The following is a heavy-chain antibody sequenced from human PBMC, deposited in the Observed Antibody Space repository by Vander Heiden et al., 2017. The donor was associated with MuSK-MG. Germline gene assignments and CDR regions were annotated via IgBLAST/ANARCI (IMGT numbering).Heavy chain of an antibody. CDR2: IIPIFGTA. CDR3: ARELYYYGSGRESLYYYYGMDV. D-gene: IGHD3-10*01. V-gene: IGHV1-69*06. J-gene: IGHJ6*02. CDR1: GATFSSYA. Sequence: QVQLVQSGAEVKKPGSSVKVSCKASGATFSSYAISWVRQAPGQGLEWMGGIIPIFGTANYAQKFQGRVTITADKSTSTAYMELSSLRSEDTAVYYCARELYYYGSGRESLYYYYGMDVWGQGTTVTVSS.